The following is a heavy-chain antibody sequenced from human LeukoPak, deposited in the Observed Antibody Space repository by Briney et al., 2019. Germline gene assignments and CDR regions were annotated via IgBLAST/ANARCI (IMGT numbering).Heavy chain of an antibody. J-gene: IGHJ4*02. Sequence: GGSLRLSCAASGLTVSSNYMSWVRQAPGKGLEWVSLIYSGSSTYYADSVKGRFTISRDKSKNTLYLQMSSLRVEDTAVYYCAMGAVVATIDYWGQGTLVTVSS. D-gene: IGHD5-12*01. V-gene: IGHV3-66*01. CDR3: AMGAVVATIDY. CDR1: GLTVSSNY. CDR2: IYSGSST.